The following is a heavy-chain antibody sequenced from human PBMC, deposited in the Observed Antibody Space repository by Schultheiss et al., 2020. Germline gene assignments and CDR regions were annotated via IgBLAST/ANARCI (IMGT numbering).Heavy chain of an antibody. CDR3: ASESITGTTAGMDV. V-gene: IGHV4-61*02. CDR2: IYTTGDT. CDR1: GGSISSGSYY. D-gene: IGHD1-7*01. J-gene: IGHJ6*02. Sequence: SETLSLTCTVSGGSISSGSYYWSWIRQPAGKGLEWIGRIYTTGDTNYNPSLLSRVTISLDASKNQFSLKLSSVTAADTAVYYCASESITGTTAGMDVWGQGTTVTVSS.